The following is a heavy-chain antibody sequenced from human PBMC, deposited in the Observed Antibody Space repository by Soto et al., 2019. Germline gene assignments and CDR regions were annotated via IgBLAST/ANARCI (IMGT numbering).Heavy chain of an antibody. Sequence: AASVKVSCKASGYTFTSYAMHWVRQAPGQRLEWMGWINAGNGNTKYSQKFQGRVTITRDTSASTAYMELNSLRDEDTAVYYCARESRFLEWLSLNWFDPWGQGTLVTVSS. J-gene: IGHJ5*02. CDR3: ARESRFLEWLSLNWFDP. CDR1: GYTFTSYA. CDR2: INAGNGNT. V-gene: IGHV1-3*01. D-gene: IGHD3-3*01.